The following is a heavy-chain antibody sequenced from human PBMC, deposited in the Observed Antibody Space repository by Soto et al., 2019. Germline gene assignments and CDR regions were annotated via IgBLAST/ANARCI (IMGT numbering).Heavy chain of an antibody. CDR1: GFTFGFSS. D-gene: IGHD6-19*01. V-gene: IGHV3-21*01. J-gene: IGHJ4*02. CDR2: ISSSSDYI. Sequence: GSLRLSCAASGFTFGFSSMNWVRQAPGKGLEWVSSISSSSDYIYYADSVKGRFTVSRDNAKNALYLQMNSLRAEDTAVYYCARDGSGWSRDCWGPGTLVTLSS. CDR3: ARDGSGWSRDC.